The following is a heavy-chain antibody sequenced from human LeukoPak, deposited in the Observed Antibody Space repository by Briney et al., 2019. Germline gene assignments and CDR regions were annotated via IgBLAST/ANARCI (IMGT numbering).Heavy chain of an antibody. J-gene: IGHJ4*02. Sequence: GASVKVSCKASGYTFSSYDITWVRQAPGQGLEWMGWISPNSGNTNYAQKFQGRVTMTTDTPTSTAYMEMRSLRSDDTAVYYCARDRDSSGWHVADYWGQGTLVTVSS. V-gene: IGHV1-18*01. CDR3: ARDRDSSGWHVADY. CDR2: ISPNSGNT. CDR1: GYTFSSYD. D-gene: IGHD6-19*01.